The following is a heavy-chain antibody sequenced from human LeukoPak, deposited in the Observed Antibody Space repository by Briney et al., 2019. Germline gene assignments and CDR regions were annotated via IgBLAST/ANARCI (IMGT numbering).Heavy chain of an antibody. D-gene: IGHD3-22*01. J-gene: IGHJ3*02. CDR1: GFPFSSYG. CDR2: ISSSSSTI. CDR3: ARGRGVVISAFDI. Sequence: GGSLRLSFAASGFPFSSYGMTWVRPAPGKGLEWVSYISSSSSTIYYADSVKGRFTISRDNAKNSLYLQLNSLRAEDTAVYYCARGRGVVISAFDIWGQGTMVTVSS. V-gene: IGHV3-48*01.